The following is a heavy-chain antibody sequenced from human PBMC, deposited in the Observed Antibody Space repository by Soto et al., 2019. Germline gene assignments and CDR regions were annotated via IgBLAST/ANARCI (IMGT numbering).Heavy chain of an antibody. CDR2: IYHSGST. V-gene: IGHV4-39*07. CDR1: GGSISRRGHY. D-gene: IGHD3-3*01. Sequence: PETLSLICTVSGGSISRRGHYCRWIRQNPGKVREWIMYIYHSGSTNKDPSLKSRVTISVDTSKNQYCRKLSSVTAADTAVYYCARLKETPTFGVVPPNHYGMDVWGQGITVTVS. CDR3: ARLKETPTFGVVPPNHYGMDV. J-gene: IGHJ6*02.